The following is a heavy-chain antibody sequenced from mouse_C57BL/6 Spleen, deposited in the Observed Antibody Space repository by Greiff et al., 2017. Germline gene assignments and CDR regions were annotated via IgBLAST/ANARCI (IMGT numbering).Heavy chain of an antibody. V-gene: IGHV1-18*01. CDR1: GYTFTDYN. D-gene: IGHD1-1*01. CDR3: ARSPPIYYYGSSSWYFDV. Sequence: VQLQQSGPELVKPGASVKIPCKASGYTFTDYNMDWVKQSHGKSLEWIGDINPNNGGTIYNQKFKGKATLTVDKSSSTAYMELRSLTSEDTAVYYCARSPPIYYYGSSSWYFDVWGTGTTVTVSS. J-gene: IGHJ1*03. CDR2: INPNNGGT.